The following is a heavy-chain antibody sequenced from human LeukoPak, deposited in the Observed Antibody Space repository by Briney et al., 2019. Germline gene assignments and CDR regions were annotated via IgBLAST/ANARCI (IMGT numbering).Heavy chain of an antibody. D-gene: IGHD2-2*01. CDR2: IIPIFGTA. Sequence: GASVKVSCKASGYTFTGYYIHWVRQAPGQGLEWMGGIIPIFGTANYAQKFQGRVTITADESTSTAYMELSSLRSEDTAVYYCARVVVPAALDAFDIWGQGTMVTVSS. CDR3: ARVVVPAALDAFDI. V-gene: IGHV1-69*13. J-gene: IGHJ3*02. CDR1: GYTFTGYY.